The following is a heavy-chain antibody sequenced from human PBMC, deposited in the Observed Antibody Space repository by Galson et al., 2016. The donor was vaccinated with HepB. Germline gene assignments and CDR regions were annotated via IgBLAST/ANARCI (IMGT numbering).Heavy chain of an antibody. Sequence: SLRLSCAASGFNFRSYSMNWVRQAPGKGLEWLSYISISSSTIYYADSVKGRFTISRDNAKNSLYLQMNSLRDEDTAVYYCATVRLRELYSLSMDVWGQGTTVTVSS. CDR3: ATVRLRELYSLSMDV. J-gene: IGHJ6*02. V-gene: IGHV3-48*02. CDR1: GFNFRSYS. CDR2: ISISSSTI. D-gene: IGHD3-10*01.